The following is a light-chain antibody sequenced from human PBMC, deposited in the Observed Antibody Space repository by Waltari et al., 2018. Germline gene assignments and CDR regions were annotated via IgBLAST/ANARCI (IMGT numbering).Light chain of an antibody. CDR1: QSIGSY. V-gene: IGKV1-39*01. CDR2: AAS. CDR3: QQSYSAPWT. J-gene: IGKJ1*01. Sequence: DIQMTQSTSSLSASVGDRVTITCRASQSIGSYLNWYKQKPGKAPKILIYAASRGQSGVSSRFSGSGSGTDFTLTISSLQPEDFATYYCQQSYSAPWTFGQGTKVEVK.